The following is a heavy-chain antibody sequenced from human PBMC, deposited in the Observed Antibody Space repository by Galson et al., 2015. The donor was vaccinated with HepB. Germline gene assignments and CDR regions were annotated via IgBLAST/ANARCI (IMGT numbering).Heavy chain of an antibody. J-gene: IGHJ5*02. D-gene: IGHD4-17*01. Sequence: SLRLSCAASKFILANYAMTWVRQAPGKGLEWVSVVSADGARTHYADSVRGRFTISRDNSKKTLYLQMSSLRLEDTAVYFCAKNYGDYIYDPLYHWGPGLRVNVFS. CDR1: KFILANYA. V-gene: IGHV3-23*01. CDR2: VSADGART. CDR3: AKNYGDYIYDPLYH.